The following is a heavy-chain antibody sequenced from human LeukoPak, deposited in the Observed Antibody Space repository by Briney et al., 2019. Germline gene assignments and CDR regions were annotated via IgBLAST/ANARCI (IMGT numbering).Heavy chain of an antibody. CDR1: GFTFSNYA. CDR2: ISGSGDST. CDR3: AKVTPDYYDSSGYSDY. V-gene: IGHV3-23*01. D-gene: IGHD3-22*01. J-gene: IGHJ4*02. Sequence: GGSLRLSCAASGFTFSNYAMRWVRQAPGKGLEWGSGISGSGDSTYYADSVKGRFTISRDNSKNTLYLQMNSLRAEDTAVYYCAKVTPDYYDSSGYSDYWGQGTLVTVSS.